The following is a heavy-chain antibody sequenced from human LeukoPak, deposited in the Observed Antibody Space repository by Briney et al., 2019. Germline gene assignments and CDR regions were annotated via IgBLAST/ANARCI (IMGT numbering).Heavy chain of an antibody. V-gene: IGHV1-2*02. Sequence: ASVKLSCKASGYTFTGYYIHWVRQAPGQGLEWMGWMNPNSRSTNHAQKFQGRVTMTRDTSISTAYMELSRLRSADTAVYYCARGGYSYGYLLNFDYWGQGTLVTVSS. CDR2: MNPNSRST. CDR1: GYTFTGYY. D-gene: IGHD5-18*01. J-gene: IGHJ4*02. CDR3: ARGGYSYGYLLNFDY.